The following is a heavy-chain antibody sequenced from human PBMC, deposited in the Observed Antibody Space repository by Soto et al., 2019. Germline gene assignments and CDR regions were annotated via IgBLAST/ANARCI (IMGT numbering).Heavy chain of an antibody. Sequence: EVQLLESGGGLVQPGGSLSLSCAGSGFTFSSYAMNWVRQAPGKGMEWISGISGAAGSTYTADSGKGRFTISRDNSKNTLYLQMNSLRAEDTAVYYCARSLPLYDATGYYRAPSDHWGQGTLVTVSS. D-gene: IGHD3-9*01. CDR1: GFTFSSYA. V-gene: IGHV3-23*01. J-gene: IGHJ4*02. CDR2: ISGAAGST. CDR3: ARSLPLYDATGYYRAPSDH.